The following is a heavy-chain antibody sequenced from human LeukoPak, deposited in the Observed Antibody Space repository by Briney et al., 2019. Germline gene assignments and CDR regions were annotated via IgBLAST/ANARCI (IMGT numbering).Heavy chain of an antibody. Sequence: ASETLSLTCTVSGGSISSGVYYWSWIRQHPGKGLEWIGYIYYSGSTYYNPSLKSRVTISVDTSKNQFSLKLSSVTAADTAVYYCAREMYYYDSSGYQEMRYFDLWGRGTLVTVSS. CDR3: AREMYYYDSSGYQEMRYFDL. V-gene: IGHV4-31*03. CDR1: GGSISSGVYY. J-gene: IGHJ2*01. CDR2: IYYSGST. D-gene: IGHD3-22*01.